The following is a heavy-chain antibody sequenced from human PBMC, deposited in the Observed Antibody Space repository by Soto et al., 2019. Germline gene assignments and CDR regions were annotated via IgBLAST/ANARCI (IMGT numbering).Heavy chain of an antibody. CDR3: AGRGGHDYNY. D-gene: IGHD4-4*01. J-gene: IGHJ4*02. CDR2: IRPDGSET. V-gene: IGHV3-7*03. CDR1: GFTFTDFY. Sequence: EVQLVQSGGGLVQPGGSLRLSCVGSGFTFTDFYMNWVRQAPGKGLEWVANIRPDGSETNYVESVKGRFTTSRDNAKNSLFLQMNSLRADDTAVYYCAGRGGHDYNYWGQGILLTVSS.